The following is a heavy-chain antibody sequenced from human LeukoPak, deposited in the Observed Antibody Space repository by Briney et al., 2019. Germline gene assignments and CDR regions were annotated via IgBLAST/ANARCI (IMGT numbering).Heavy chain of an antibody. V-gene: IGHV5-51*01. CDR3: AIGGDSSTSCYRSFNY. Sequence: NLGESLKISCEGSGYSFTNYWIGWVRQMPGKGLEWMGIIYPDDSDTRYSPSFQGQVTISADKSIGTAYLQWSSLKASDTAMYYCAIGGDSSTSCYRSFNYWGQGTLVTVSS. J-gene: IGHJ4*02. CDR1: GYSFTNYW. CDR2: IYPDDSDT. D-gene: IGHD2-2*01.